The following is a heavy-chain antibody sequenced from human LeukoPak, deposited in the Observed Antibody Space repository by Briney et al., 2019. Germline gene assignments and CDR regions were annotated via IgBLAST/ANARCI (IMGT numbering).Heavy chain of an antibody. J-gene: IGHJ4*02. Sequence: GESLKISCKGSGYAFTTYWIGWVRQMPGKGLEWMGIIYPGDSDTRYSPSFQGQVTISVDKSISTAHLQWSSLKASDTAMYYCAIRAVSSSSSWYVFGDWGQGTLVTVSS. CDR2: IYPGDSDT. CDR1: GYAFTTYW. D-gene: IGHD6-13*01. V-gene: IGHV5-51*01. CDR3: AIRAVSSSSSWYVFGD.